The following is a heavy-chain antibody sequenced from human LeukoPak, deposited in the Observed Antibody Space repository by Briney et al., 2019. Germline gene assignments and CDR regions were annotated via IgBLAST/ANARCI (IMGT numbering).Heavy chain of an antibody. CDR1: GGSFTSGGYY. J-gene: IGHJ4*02. Sequence: SETLSLTCTVSGGSFTSGGYYWSWIRQHPGKGLEWIGYIYYSGSTYYNPSLKSRVTISVDTSKNQFSLKLSSVTAADTAVYYCAREPAWGGSGLDYWGQGTLVTVSS. CDR2: IYYSGST. D-gene: IGHD3-10*01. V-gene: IGHV4-31*03. CDR3: AREPAWGGSGLDY.